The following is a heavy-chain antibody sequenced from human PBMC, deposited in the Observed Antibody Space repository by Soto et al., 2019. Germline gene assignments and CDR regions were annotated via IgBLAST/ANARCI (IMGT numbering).Heavy chain of an antibody. D-gene: IGHD2-15*01. CDR1: GFIFKRYW. CDR2: IYNDGTYS. J-gene: IGHJ4*02. CDR3: TRGKRTISPATAAY. V-gene: IGHV3-74*01. Sequence: GGSLRLSCAASGFIFKRYWMHWGRQSPGKGLVWISRIYNDGTYSDYADSVRGRFTISRDNVNDTLYLQMNNLRAEDSGLYYCTRGKRTISPATAAYWGPGTQVTVSS.